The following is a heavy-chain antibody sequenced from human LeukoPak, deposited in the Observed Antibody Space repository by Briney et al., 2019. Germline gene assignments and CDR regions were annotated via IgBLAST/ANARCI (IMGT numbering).Heavy chain of an antibody. CDR2: VIPVFGTA. Sequence: ASVKVSCKASGGTFSSYAISWVRQAPGQGLGWMGGVIPVFGTANYAQKFQGRVTITADESTSTAYMELSSLRSEDTAVYYCARGREQQLVQELPFDYWGQGTLVTVSS. J-gene: IGHJ4*02. CDR1: GGTFSSYA. D-gene: IGHD6-13*01. CDR3: ARGREQQLVQELPFDY. V-gene: IGHV1-69*13.